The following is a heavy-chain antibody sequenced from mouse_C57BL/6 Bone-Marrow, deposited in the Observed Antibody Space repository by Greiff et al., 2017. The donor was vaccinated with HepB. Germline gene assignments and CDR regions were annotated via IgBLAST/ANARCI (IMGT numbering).Heavy chain of an antibody. CDR1: GYTFTSYW. V-gene: IGHV1-59*01. J-gene: IGHJ3*01. Sequence: QVQLQQPGAELVRPGTSVKLSCKASGYTFTSYWMHWVKQRPGQGLEWIGVIDPSDSYTNYNQKFKGKATLTVDTSSSTAYMQLSSLTSEDSAVYYCARYGSFPAWFAYWGQGTLVTVSA. CDR3: ARYGSFPAWFAY. D-gene: IGHD1-1*01. CDR2: IDPSDSYT.